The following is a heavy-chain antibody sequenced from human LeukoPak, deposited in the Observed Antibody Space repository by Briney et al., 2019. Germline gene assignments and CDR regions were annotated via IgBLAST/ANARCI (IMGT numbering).Heavy chain of an antibody. J-gene: IGHJ4*02. D-gene: IGHD7-27*01. Sequence: GGSLRLYCAASGFTFSSYWVSWVRQAPGKGLEWVANIKQDGSEKYYVDSVKGRFTISRDNAKNSLYLQMNSLRAEDTAVYYCARDWGHYYWGQGTLVTVSS. V-gene: IGHV3-7*01. CDR2: IKQDGSEK. CDR3: ARDWGHYY. CDR1: GFTFSSYW.